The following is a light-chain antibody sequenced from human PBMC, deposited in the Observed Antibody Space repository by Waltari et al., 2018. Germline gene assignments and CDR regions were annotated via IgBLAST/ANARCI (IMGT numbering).Light chain of an antibody. CDR1: SSTTGKND. J-gene: IGLJ3*02. CDR3: GTWDTSLSAWL. Sequence: QSVLTQPPSVSAAPGQKVTIPCSGSSSTTGKNDVSWYQQLPGTAPKLLIYDTNKRPSGIPDRFSGSKSGTSATLGITGLQTGDEADYYCGTWDTSLSAWLFGGGTKVTVL. CDR2: DTN. V-gene: IGLV1-51*01.